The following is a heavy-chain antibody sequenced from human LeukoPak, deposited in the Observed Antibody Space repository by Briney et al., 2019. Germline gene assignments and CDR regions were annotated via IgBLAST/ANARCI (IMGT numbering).Heavy chain of an antibody. CDR2: IYHSGST. CDR1: GYSISSGYY. Sequence: PSETLSLTCTVSGYSISSGYYWGWIRQPPGKGLEWIGSIYHSGSTYYNPSLKSRVTISGDTSKNQFSLKLSSVTAADTAVYYCAREIVVVPAAYDYWGQGTLVTVSS. J-gene: IGHJ4*02. D-gene: IGHD2-2*01. CDR3: AREIVVVPAAYDY. V-gene: IGHV4-38-2*02.